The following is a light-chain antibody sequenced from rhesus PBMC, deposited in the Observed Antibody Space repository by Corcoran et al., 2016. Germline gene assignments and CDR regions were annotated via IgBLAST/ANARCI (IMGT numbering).Light chain of an antibody. J-gene: IGLJ1*01. CDR2: EDS. CDR1: NIGSEA. Sequence: SYELTQPRSVSVSQGQTARLTCGGGNIGSEAVQWYQQKPPQAPVLVIYEDSERPSGIPDRLSGSKSGNTATLTISGVEAGDEADYYCQLWDIRSGHYIFGVGTRLTVL. V-gene: IGLV3-44*01. CDR3: QLWDIRSGHYI.